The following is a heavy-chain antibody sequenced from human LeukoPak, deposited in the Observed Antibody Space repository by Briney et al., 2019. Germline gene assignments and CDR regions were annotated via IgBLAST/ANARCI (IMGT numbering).Heavy chain of an antibody. Sequence: ASVKVSCKASGYTFTSYYMHWVRQAPGQGLEWMGIINPSGGSTSYAQKFQGRVTMTRDTSTSTVYMELSSLRSEDTAVYYCARDAMIVVVXTTEAAFDIWGQGTMVTVSS. CDR1: GYTFTSYY. J-gene: IGHJ3*02. V-gene: IGHV1-46*01. CDR3: ARDAMIVVVXTTEAAFDI. CDR2: INPSGGST. D-gene: IGHD3-22*01.